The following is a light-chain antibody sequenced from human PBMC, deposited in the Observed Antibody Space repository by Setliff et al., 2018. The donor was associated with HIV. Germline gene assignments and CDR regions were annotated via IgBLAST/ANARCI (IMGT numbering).Light chain of an antibody. J-gene: IGLJ1*01. CDR2: DVT. Sequence: QSALTQPPSVSGSPGQSVTISCTGTSSDVGGYNSVSWYQQSPGTAPKLMISDVTTRPSGVPDRFSGSKSGNTASLTISRLRAEDEADYYCSSYTSANTGVFGTGTKVTVL. CDR1: SSDVGGYNS. CDR3: SSYTSANTGV. V-gene: IGLV2-18*02.